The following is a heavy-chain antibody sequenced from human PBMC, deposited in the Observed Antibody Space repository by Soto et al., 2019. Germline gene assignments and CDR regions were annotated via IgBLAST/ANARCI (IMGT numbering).Heavy chain of an antibody. D-gene: IGHD3-9*01. J-gene: IGHJ4*02. CDR3: ARQPRILTGYSGHFGY. CDR2: MNPNSGNT. CDR1: GYTFTSYD. Sequence: ASVKVSCKASGYTFTSYDINWVRQATGQGLEWTGWMNPNSGNTGYAQKFQGRVTMTRNTSISTAYMELSSVTAADPAVYYCARQPRILTGYSGHFGYWGQGTLVTVSS. V-gene: IGHV1-8*01.